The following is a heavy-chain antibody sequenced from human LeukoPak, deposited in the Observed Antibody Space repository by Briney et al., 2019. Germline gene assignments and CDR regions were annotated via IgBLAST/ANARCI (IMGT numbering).Heavy chain of an antibody. J-gene: IGHJ4*02. Sequence: SETLSLTCTVSGGSISSGDNYWSWIRQPPGKGLEWIGFLYYRGSTYYNPSLESRVTISVDASKNQFSLKLSSVTAADTAVYYCAFGDSFDYWGQGTLVTVSS. V-gene: IGHV4-30-4*02. D-gene: IGHD3-10*01. CDR1: GGSISSGDNY. CDR2: LYYRGST. CDR3: AFGDSFDY.